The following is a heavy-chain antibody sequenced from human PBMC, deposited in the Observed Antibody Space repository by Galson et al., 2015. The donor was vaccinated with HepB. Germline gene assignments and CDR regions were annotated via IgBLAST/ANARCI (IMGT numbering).Heavy chain of an antibody. CDR3: AKERGDILTGFEF. V-gene: IGHV3-23*01. CDR2: ISGSGDKM. CDR1: GFIFGNYA. J-gene: IGHJ4*02. Sequence: SLRLSCAASGFIFGNYAMTWVRQAPGKGLQWVSGISGSGDKMYYADSVKGRFTISRDNSENTLYLQMNSLRAEDTAVYYCAKERGDILTGFEFWGQGTLVTVSS. D-gene: IGHD3-9*01.